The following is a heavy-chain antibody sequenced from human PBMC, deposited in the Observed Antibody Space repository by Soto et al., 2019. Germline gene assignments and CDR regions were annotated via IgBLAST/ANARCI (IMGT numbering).Heavy chain of an antibody. V-gene: IGHV4-4*07. D-gene: IGHD3-3*01. J-gene: IGHJ4*02. Sequence: SETLSLTCTVSGGSISYYWSWIRQPAGKGLEWIGRIYTSGSTNYNPSLKSRVTMSIDTSKNQFSLKLTSVTAADTAVYFCARGIVDFWSGRHYFDYWGQGTLVTVSS. CDR1: GGSISYY. CDR2: IYTSGST. CDR3: ARGIVDFWSGRHYFDY.